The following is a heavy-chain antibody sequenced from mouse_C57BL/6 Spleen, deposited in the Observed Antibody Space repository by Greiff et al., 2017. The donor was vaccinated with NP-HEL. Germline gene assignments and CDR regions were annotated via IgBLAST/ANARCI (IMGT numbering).Heavy chain of an antibody. CDR2: ISYDGSN. J-gene: IGHJ3*01. CDR3: ARGHYDYDWFAY. Sequence: EVHLVESGPGLVKPSQSLSLTCSVTGYSITSGYYWNWIRQFPGNKLEWMGYISYDGSNNYNPSLKNRISITRDTSKNQFFLKLNSVTTEDTATYYCARGHYDYDWFAYWGQGTLVTVSA. V-gene: IGHV3-6*01. CDR1: GYSITSGYY. D-gene: IGHD2-4*01.